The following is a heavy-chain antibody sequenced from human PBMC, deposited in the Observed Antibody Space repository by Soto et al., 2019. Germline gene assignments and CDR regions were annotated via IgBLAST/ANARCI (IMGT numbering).Heavy chain of an antibody. V-gene: IGHV4-31*03. CDR3: ARGVIAVAGYHFDF. Sequence: SETLSLTCTVSGCSISSGGYYWSWIGQHPGRGLEWIGYIYYSGSTYYNPSLKSRVTISVDTSKNQFSLKLSSVTAADTAVYYCARGVIAVAGYHFDFWGQGALVTVSS. CDR1: GCSISSGGYY. CDR2: IYYSGST. D-gene: IGHD6-19*01. J-gene: IGHJ4*02.